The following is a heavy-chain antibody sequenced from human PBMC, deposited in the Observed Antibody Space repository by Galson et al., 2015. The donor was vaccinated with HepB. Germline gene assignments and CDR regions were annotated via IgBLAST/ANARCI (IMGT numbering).Heavy chain of an antibody. D-gene: IGHD1-26*01. CDR3: ARGDGSSPDAFDI. CDR2: ISRASYI. J-gene: IGHJ3*02. Sequence: SLRLSCAASGFIFRAYSLNWVRQAPGKGLEWVSSISRASYIYYAVSAKGRFTISRDNAKNSPYLQMNSLRADDTAVYYCARGDGSSPDAFDIWGQGTMVTVSS. V-gene: IGHV3-69-1*01. CDR1: GFIFRAYS.